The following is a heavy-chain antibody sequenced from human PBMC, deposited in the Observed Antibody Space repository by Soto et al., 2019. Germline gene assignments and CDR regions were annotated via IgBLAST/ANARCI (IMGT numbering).Heavy chain of an antibody. D-gene: IGHD6-19*01. CDR2: MQPSTGRT. V-gene: IGHV1-8*01. CDR1: GYSFTSLD. Sequence: QVQLVQSGAEVREPGASVKVSCKASGYSFTSLDINWVRQTAGQGLEWMGWMQPSTGRTGYAQKFQGRVTMTRDTPINTAYLELTTLTYDDTAFYYCARGGSAGVDYWGQGTLVTGSS. J-gene: IGHJ4*02. CDR3: ARGGSAGVDY.